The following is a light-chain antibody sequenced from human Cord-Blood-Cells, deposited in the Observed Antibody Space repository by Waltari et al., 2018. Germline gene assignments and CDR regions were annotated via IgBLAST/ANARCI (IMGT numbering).Light chain of an antibody. CDR1: SSNIGSNY. CDR3: AAWDDSLSGWV. J-gene: IGLJ3*02. CDR2: RNH. Sequence: SLLPQPPSASGIPGPRVTISCSGSSSNIGSNYVYRYQQLPGTAPKLLIYRNHQRPPGVPARFSGSKSGTSASLAISGRRSEDEADYYCAAWDDSLSGWVFGGGTKLTVL. V-gene: IGLV1-47*01.